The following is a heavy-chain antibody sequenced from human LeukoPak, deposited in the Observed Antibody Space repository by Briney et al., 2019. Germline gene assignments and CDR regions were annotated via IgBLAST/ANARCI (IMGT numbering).Heavy chain of an antibody. CDR3: ARTLRLGTPRAFDI. V-gene: IGHV3-7*05. CDR2: IHEDGGDK. Sequence: GGSLRLSCAAYGFSFSTYSMNWVRQAPGKGLEWVANIHEDGGDKYYVDSVKGRFTISRDNAKNSLYLQMNSLRAEDTALYYCARTLRLGTPRAFDIWGRGTMVTVSS. J-gene: IGHJ3*02. D-gene: IGHD1-14*01. CDR1: GFSFSTYS.